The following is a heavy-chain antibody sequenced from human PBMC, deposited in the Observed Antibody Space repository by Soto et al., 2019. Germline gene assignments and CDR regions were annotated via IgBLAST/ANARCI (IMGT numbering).Heavy chain of an antibody. CDR2: INTYNGMT. CDR3: VKSPRGEVATD. Sequence: QVQLVQSGGEVKKPGASVTVSCKASGYTFINYHITWVRQAPGQGLEWMAWINTYNGMTDYAQKFQGRVTMTRDTATSTAYMELRNLESGDTAVYFCVKSPRGEVATDWGQGTLVTVSS. V-gene: IGHV1-18*01. CDR1: GYTFINYH. J-gene: IGHJ4*02. D-gene: IGHD5-12*01.